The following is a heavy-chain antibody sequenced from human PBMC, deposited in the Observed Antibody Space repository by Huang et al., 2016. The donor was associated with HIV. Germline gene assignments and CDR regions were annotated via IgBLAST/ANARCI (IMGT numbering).Heavy chain of an antibody. CDR3: ARSSSWSFDH. CDR1: GGSISSSSYY. J-gene: IGHJ4*02. V-gene: IGHV4-39*01. D-gene: IGHD6-19*01. Sequence: QLQLQESGPGLLKPSETLSLTCTVSGGSISSSSYYWGWIRQPPGKGLEWFANIYYSGSAYYTPSLNTRVTIFVDTSKNQFSLKLDSVAATDTAVYYCARSSSWSFDHWGQGMLVTVSS. CDR2: IYYSGSA.